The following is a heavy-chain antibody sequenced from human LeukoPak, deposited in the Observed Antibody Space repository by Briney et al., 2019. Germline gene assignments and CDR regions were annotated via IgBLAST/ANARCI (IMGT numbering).Heavy chain of an antibody. Sequence: GGSLRLSCAASGIAFSSYAMSWVRQAPGKGLEWVSAITDSGGRTYYADSVKGRFTISRDNSKNTLYLQMNSLRAEDTAVYYCAKDPPDYYDFWSGYYEPYWGQGTLVTVSS. CDR1: GIAFSSYA. CDR2: ITDSGGRT. V-gene: IGHV3-23*01. CDR3: AKDPPDYYDFWSGYYEPY. J-gene: IGHJ4*02. D-gene: IGHD3-3*01.